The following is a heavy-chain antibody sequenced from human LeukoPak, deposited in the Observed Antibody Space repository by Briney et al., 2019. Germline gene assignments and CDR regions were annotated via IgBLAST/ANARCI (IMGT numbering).Heavy chain of an antibody. Sequence: PGGSLRLSCAASGFTLSSYAMSWVRQAPGKGLEWVSAISGSGGSTYYADSVKGRFTISRDNSKNTLYLQMNSLRAEDTAVYYCAKDQIVVVPAALDYWGQGTLVTVSS. D-gene: IGHD2-2*01. CDR1: GFTLSSYA. CDR3: AKDQIVVVPAALDY. V-gene: IGHV3-23*01. J-gene: IGHJ4*02. CDR2: ISGSGGST.